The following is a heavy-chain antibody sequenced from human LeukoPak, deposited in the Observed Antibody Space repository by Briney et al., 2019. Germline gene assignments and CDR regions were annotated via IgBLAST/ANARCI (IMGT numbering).Heavy chain of an antibody. D-gene: IGHD3-22*01. CDR3: ARDLGIYYDSSGYYGY. CDR1: GFTFSSYA. CDR2: ISYDGSNK. J-gene: IGHJ4*02. V-gene: IGHV3-30-3*01. Sequence: GGSPRLSCAASGFTFSSYAMHWVRQAPGKGLEWAAGISYDGSNKYYADSVKGRFTIFRDNSKNALYLQMNSLRAEDTAVYYCARDLGIYYDSSGYYGYWGQGTLVTVSS.